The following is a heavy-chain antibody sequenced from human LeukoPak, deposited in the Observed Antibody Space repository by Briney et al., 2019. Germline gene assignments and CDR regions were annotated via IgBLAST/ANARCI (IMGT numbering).Heavy chain of an antibody. Sequence: SVKVSCKASGGTFSSYAISWVRQAPGQGFEWMGGIIPIFGTANYAQKFQGRVTITADESTSTAYMELSSLRSEDTAVYYCARVNDFWSGLRGYSYGLDYWGQGTLVTVSS. V-gene: IGHV1-69*13. J-gene: IGHJ4*02. CDR3: ARVNDFWSGLRGYSYGLDY. CDR1: GGTFSSYA. D-gene: IGHD3-3*01. CDR2: IIPIFGTA.